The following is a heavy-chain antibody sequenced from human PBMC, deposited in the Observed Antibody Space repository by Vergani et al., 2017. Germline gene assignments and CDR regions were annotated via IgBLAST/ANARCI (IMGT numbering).Heavy chain of an antibody. CDR1: GFTFSSYE. CDR3: AKDNGYSGSSDYFDY. CDR2: ISSSGSTI. Sequence: EVQLVESGGGLVQPGGSLRLSCAASGFTFSSYEMNWVRQAPGKGLEWVSYISSSGSTIYYADSVKGRFTISRDNAKNSLYLQMNSLRAEDTALYYCAKDNGYSGSSDYFDYWGQGTLVTVSS. D-gene: IGHD1-26*01. J-gene: IGHJ4*02. V-gene: IGHV3-48*03.